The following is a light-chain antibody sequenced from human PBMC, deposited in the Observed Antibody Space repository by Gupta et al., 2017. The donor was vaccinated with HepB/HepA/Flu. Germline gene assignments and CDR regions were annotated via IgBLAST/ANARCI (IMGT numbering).Light chain of an antibody. CDR1: SSNIENND. J-gene: IGLJ2*01. CDR2: EHN. Sequence: QSVFTPPPSLSAAPGQKVTISCTGSSSNIENNDVSWYQQHPGAAPKLLIYEHNKRPSGRPDRFSGSKSGTSATLCITGLQTGDEADYYWGTWDSSRNNVVFGGGTKVTVL. V-gene: IGLV1-51*02. CDR3: GTWDSSRNNVV.